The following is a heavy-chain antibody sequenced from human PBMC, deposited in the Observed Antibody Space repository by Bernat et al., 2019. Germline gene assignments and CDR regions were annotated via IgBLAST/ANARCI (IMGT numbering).Heavy chain of an antibody. CDR3: ARHSGWYDAFDI. CDR2: IDWDDDK. J-gene: IGHJ3*02. V-gene: IGHV2-70*15. CDR1: GFSLSTSGMC. D-gene: IGHD6-19*01. Sequence: QVTLRESGPALVKPTQTLTLTCTFSGFSLSTSGMCVSWIRQPPGKALEWLARIDWDDDKYYSTSLKTRLTISKDTSKNQVALTMTNMDPVDTATYYCARHSGWYDAFDIWGQGTMVTVSS.